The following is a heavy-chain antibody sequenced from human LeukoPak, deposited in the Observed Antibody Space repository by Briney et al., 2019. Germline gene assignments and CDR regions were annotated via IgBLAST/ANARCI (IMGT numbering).Heavy chain of an antibody. CDR1: GFTFSSYG. D-gene: IGHD3-10*01. CDR3: AKDAGLWFGEGWFDP. J-gene: IGHJ5*02. Sequence: GGSLRLSCAASGFTFSSYGMHWVRQAPGKGLEWVAFIRYDGSNKYYADSVKGRFTISRDNSKNTLYLQMNSLRAEDTAVYYCAKDAGLWFGEGWFDPWGQGTLVTVSS. V-gene: IGHV3-30*02. CDR2: IRYDGSNK.